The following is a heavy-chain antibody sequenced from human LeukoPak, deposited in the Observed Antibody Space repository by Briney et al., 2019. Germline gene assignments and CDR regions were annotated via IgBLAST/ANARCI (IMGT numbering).Heavy chain of an antibody. CDR3: ERLRYCSGGSCYPEYFDY. J-gene: IGHJ4*02. CDR2: IYDSGST. CDR1: GGSISNNKYY. V-gene: IGHV4-39*01. D-gene: IGHD2-15*01. Sequence: PSETLSLTCSVSGGSISNNKYYWVWIRQPPGKGLEWIGSIYDSGSTYYNPSLKSRVTISVDSSKNQISLKLSSVTAADTAVYYCERLRYCSGGSCYPEYFDYWGQGTLVTVSS.